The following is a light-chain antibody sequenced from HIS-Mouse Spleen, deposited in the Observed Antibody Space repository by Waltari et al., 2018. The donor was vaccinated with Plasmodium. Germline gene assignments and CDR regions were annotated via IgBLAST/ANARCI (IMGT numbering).Light chain of an antibody. V-gene: IGKV3-15*01. J-gene: IGKJ3*01. CDR3: QQYNNWSFT. CDR1: QSVSSN. CDR2: GAS. Sequence: EIVMTQSPATLSVSPGERATLSCRASQSVSSNLAWYQQKPGQAPRLLIHGASTRATGIPARFSGSGSGTEFTLTISSLQSEDFAVYYYQQYNNWSFTFGPGTKVDIK.